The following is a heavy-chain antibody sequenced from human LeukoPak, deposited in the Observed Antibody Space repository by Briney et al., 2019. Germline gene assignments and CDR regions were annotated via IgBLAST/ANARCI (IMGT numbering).Heavy chain of an antibody. CDR2: ISGSSGSI. Sequence: GGSLRLPCAASGFTFSSYSLNWVRQAPGKGPEWISYISGSSGSINYADSVKGRFTISRDNAKNSLYLQMNSLRAEDTAVHYCARDSTYYLRYGYFDSWGQGILVTVSS. D-gene: IGHD3-22*01. CDR3: ARDSTYYLRYGYFDS. V-gene: IGHV3-48*04. J-gene: IGHJ4*02. CDR1: GFTFSSYS.